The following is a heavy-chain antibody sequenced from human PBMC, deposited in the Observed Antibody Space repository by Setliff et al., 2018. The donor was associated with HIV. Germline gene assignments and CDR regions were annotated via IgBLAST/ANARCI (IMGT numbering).Heavy chain of an antibody. CDR3: ARDRGPNNSFWRGTKKTRAFDL. D-gene: IGHD3-3*01. CDR2: IIPTLNVA. Sequence: SVKVSCKASGDTFSSYTLSWVRQAPGQSLEWMGRIIPTLNVANDAPKFQGRVTITADKSTSTVYMELSSLTSEDTAMYYCARDRGPNNSFWRGTKKTRAFDLWGQGTMVTVSS. V-gene: IGHV1-69*04. CDR1: GDTFSSYT. J-gene: IGHJ3*01.